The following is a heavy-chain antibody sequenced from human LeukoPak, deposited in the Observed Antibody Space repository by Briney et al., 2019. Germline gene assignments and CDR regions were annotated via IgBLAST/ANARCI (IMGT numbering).Heavy chain of an antibody. CDR1: GGSISSYY. V-gene: IGHV4-59*01. Sequence: SETLSLTCTVSGGSISSYYWSWVRQPPGKGLEWIGYIYYGGNTNYNPSLQSRVTISVDTSKNQFSLQLKSVTAADTALYYCARDFQGITTFGVAPPGGFDPWGQGTLVIVSS. CDR2: IYYGGNT. J-gene: IGHJ5*02. CDR3: ARDFQGITTFGVAPPGGFDP. D-gene: IGHD3-3*01.